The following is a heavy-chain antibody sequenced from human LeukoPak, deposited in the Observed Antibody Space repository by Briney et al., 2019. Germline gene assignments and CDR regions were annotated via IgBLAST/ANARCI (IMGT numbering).Heavy chain of an antibody. CDR1: GYTFTSYG. V-gene: IGHV1-18*01. CDR3: ARDARRQYSSSWFDAFDI. CDR2: NSAYNGNT. Sequence: ASVKVSCKASGYTFTSYGISWVRQAPGQGLEWMGWNSAYNGNTNYAQKLQGRVTMTTDTSTSTAYMELRSLRSDDTAVYYCARDARRQYSSSWFDAFDIWGQGTMVTVSS. D-gene: IGHD6-6*01. J-gene: IGHJ3*02.